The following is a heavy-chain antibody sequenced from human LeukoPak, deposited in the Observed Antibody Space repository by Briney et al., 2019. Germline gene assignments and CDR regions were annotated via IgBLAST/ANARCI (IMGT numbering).Heavy chain of an antibody. CDR1: GGAISSDKYY. J-gene: IGHJ4*02. CDR2: INYSGTT. CDR3: ARLSDY. V-gene: IGHV4-39*01. Sequence: PSETLSLTCTVSGGAISSDKYYWGWIRQPPGKGLEWIGSINYSGTTYCNPSLKSRVSISVDTSRTQFSLRLSSVTAADTADHYCARLSDYWGQGTLVTVSS.